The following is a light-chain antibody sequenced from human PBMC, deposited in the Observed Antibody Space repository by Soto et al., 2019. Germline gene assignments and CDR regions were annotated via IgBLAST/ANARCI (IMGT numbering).Light chain of an antibody. CDR1: RSISDW. Sequence: DIQMTQSPSSLSPSVGDRVTITCRASRSISDWLAWYQQKPGKAPELLIFDASNLKSGVSSRFSGSGSGTEFTLTISRLQPEDFATYYCQQFNNYPPLTFGGGTKVDIK. CDR2: DAS. V-gene: IGKV1-5*01. CDR3: QQFNNYPPLT. J-gene: IGKJ4*01.